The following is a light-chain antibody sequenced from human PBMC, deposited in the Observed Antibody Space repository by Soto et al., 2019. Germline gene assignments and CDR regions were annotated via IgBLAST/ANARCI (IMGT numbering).Light chain of an antibody. J-gene: IGKJ4*01. CDR2: GSS. CDR1: QSVSSSF. Sequence: EIVLTQSPGTLSSSPGERATLSCRASQSVSSSFLAWYQQTPGQAPRLLIYGSSSRATGIPDRFSGSGSGTDFTLTISRLDPEDFAVYYCQQYANSITFGGGTKVEIK. V-gene: IGKV3-20*01. CDR3: QQYANSIT.